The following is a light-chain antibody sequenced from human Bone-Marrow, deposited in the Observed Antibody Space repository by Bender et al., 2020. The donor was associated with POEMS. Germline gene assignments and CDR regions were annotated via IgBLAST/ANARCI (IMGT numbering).Light chain of an antibody. J-gene: IGLJ1*01. Sequence: SYDLTQSPSVSVSPGQTARITCSADALAKQHAYWYQQTSGQAPRLVIYKDNERPSGIPGRFSGSRSGTTVTLTISGIKAEDEGEYHCQSTDSSGNYVFGPGTKVTVL. CDR3: QSTDSSGNYV. V-gene: IGLV3-25*03. CDR2: KDN. CDR1: ALAKQH.